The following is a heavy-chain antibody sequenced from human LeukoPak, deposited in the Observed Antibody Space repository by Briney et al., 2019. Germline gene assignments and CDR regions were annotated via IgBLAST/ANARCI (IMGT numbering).Heavy chain of an antibody. J-gene: IGHJ1*01. CDR1: GYRFTSSW. CDR3: ATYAGTSSKYFQY. Sequence: GESLKISCEGSGYRFTSSWIGWVRQMPGKGLEWMGIINPGDSDTRYSPSFQGQVTISADKSISTAYLQWSSLKASATAMFYCATYAGTSSKYFQYWGQGTLVTVSS. D-gene: IGHD3-10*01. V-gene: IGHV5-51*01. CDR2: INPGDSDT.